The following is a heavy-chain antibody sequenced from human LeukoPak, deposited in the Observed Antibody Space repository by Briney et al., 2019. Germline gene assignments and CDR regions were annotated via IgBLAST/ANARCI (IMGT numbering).Heavy chain of an antibody. J-gene: IGHJ5*01. CDR1: GFTFSSYA. CDR2: ISGNTNTI. D-gene: IGHD6-19*01. V-gene: IGHV3-48*01. Sequence: AGGSLRLSCAASGFTFSSYAMNWVRQAPGKGLEWVSCISGNTNTIYYADSVKGRFTISRDNAKNSLYLQMNNLRAEDTAVYYCAKMAVAGPYNCFDSWGQGTLVTVSS. CDR3: AKMAVAGPYNCFDS.